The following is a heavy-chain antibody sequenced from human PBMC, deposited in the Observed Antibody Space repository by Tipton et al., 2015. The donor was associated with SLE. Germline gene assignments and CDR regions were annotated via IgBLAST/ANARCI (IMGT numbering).Heavy chain of an antibody. V-gene: IGHV4-39*07. D-gene: IGHD2-8*01. Sequence: TLSLTCTVSGGSISSSSYYWGWIRQPPGKGLEWIGRIYTSGSTNYNPSLKSRVTMSVDTSKNQFSLKLSSVTAADTAVYYCARDDALGYCTNGVCGSAAGKGAPFDYWGQGTLVTVSS. CDR3: ARDDALGYCTNGVCGSAAGKGAPFDY. CDR2: IYTSGST. CDR1: GGSISSSSYY. J-gene: IGHJ4*02.